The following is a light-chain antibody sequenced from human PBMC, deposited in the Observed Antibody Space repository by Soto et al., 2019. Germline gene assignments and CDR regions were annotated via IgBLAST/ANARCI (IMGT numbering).Light chain of an antibody. CDR1: QSVSSN. J-gene: IGKJ1*01. Sequence: EIVMTQSPATLSVSPGERXXXXXXASQSVSSNLAWYQQKPGQAXXXLXXGXXTRXTXIPAXFSGSGSGTEXTLTISSXQSXXFAVYYCXXYNNWXXTXXQGTKVDIK. CDR3: XXYNNWXXT. V-gene: IGKV3-15*01. CDR2: GXX.